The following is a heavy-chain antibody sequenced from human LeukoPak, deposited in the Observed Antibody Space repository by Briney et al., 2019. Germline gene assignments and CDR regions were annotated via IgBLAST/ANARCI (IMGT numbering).Heavy chain of an antibody. CDR1: GYTFTGYY. D-gene: IGHD1-26*01. CDR3: ARDLQWEPRDSYFDY. CDR2: INPNSGGT. Sequence: RASVKVSCKASGYTFTGYYMHWVRQAPGQGLEWMGWINPNSGGTNYAQKFQGRVTMTRDTSISTAYMELSRLRSDDTAVYYCARDLQWEPRDSYFDYWGQGTLVTVSS. J-gene: IGHJ4*02. V-gene: IGHV1-2*02.